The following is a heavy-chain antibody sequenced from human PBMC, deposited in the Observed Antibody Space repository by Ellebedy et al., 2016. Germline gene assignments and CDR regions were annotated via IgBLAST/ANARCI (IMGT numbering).Heavy chain of an antibody. D-gene: IGHD3-22*01. CDR1: GFTFSSYG. Sequence: GGSLRLSCAASGFTFSSYGMHWVRQAPGKGLEWVAVRWYDGSNKYYADSVKGRFTISRDNSKNTLYLQMNSLRVEDTAVYYCARDKRTYYYDSGGYYGMDVWGQGTTVTVSS. J-gene: IGHJ6*02. CDR3: ARDKRTYYYDSGGYYGMDV. CDR2: RWYDGSNK. V-gene: IGHV3-33*08.